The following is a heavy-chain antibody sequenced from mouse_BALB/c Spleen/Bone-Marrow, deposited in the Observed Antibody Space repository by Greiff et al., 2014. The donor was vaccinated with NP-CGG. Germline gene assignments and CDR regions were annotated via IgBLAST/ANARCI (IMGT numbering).Heavy chain of an antibody. CDR1: GFDFSRYW. V-gene: IGHV4-1*02. Sequence: EVKLMESGGGLVQPGGSLKLSCAASGFDFSRYWLSWVRQAPGKGLEWIGEINPDSSTINYTPSLKDKFIISRDNAKNTLYLQMSKVRSEDTALYCGARRGYCGYFNVWGAGTTVTVSS. CDR3: ARRGYCGYFNV. J-gene: IGHJ1*01. D-gene: IGHD2-3*01. CDR2: INPDSSTI.